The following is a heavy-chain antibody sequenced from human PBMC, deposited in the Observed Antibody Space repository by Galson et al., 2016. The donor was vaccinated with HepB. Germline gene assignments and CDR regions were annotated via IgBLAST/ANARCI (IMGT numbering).Heavy chain of an antibody. Sequence: SLRLSCAASGFTFNTYSMNWVRQAPGKGLEWIAYITGSSSNIKYADSVKGRFTISRDNAKNSLYLQLSSLSDEDTAVYYCVTSFSTQVYSWGQGTLVTASS. CDR1: GFTFNTYS. D-gene: IGHD2/OR15-2a*01. CDR3: VTSFSTQVYS. CDR2: ITGSSSNI. V-gene: IGHV3-48*02. J-gene: IGHJ4*02.